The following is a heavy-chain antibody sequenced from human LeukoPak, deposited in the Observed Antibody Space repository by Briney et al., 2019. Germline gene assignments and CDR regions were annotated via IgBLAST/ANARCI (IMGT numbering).Heavy chain of an antibody. CDR3: ARAEEGGSYSSA. CDR2: ISSSGITI. V-gene: IGHV3-11*01. CDR1: GFTFSDYY. J-gene: IGHJ5*02. Sequence: GGSLRLSCAASGFTFSDYYMNWIRQAPGKGLEWVSYISSSGITIYYADSVKGRFTISRDNAKKSLYLQMNSLRAEDTAVYYCARAEEGGSYSSAWGRGTLVTVSS. D-gene: IGHD1-26*01.